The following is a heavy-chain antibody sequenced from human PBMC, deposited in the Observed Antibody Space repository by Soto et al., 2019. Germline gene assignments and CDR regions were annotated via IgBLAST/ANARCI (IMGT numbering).Heavy chain of an antibody. J-gene: IGHJ3*02. V-gene: IGHV1-69*04. CDR1: GVNLRTHA. D-gene: IGHD6-6*01. CDR3: ARSITTEVSVFDI. CDR2: VIPVLGVT. Sequence: QVQMVQSGAEVKKPGSSVKVSRKVSGVNLRTHAISWVRQAPGQGPEWMGAVIPVLGVTSYARKFQGRVTITADEFASTAYMELSSLGSADTAVYYCARSITTEVSVFDIWGQGTMVTVAS.